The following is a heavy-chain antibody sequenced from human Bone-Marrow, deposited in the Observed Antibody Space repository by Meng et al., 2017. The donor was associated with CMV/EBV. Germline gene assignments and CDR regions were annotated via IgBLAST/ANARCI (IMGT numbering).Heavy chain of an antibody. CDR1: GDSVSSNSAA. D-gene: IGHD3-22*01. Sequence: SCAISGDSVSSNSAAWNWIRQSPSRGLEWLGRTYYRSKWYNDYAVSLKSRITINPDTSKNQFSLQLNSVSPEDTAVYYCARALSGYYYSYYFDYWGQGTLVTFSS. CDR2: TYYRSKWYN. V-gene: IGHV6-1*01. J-gene: IGHJ4*02. CDR3: ARALSGYYYSYYFDY.